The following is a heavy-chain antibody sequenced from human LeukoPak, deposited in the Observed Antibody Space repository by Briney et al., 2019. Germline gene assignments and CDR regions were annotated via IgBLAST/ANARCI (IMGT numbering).Heavy chain of an antibody. D-gene: IGHD2-2*01. CDR2: ISGNGGST. V-gene: IGHV3-23*01. CDR3: AKGNRYCSSTSCYQTSFDY. J-gene: IGHJ4*02. CDR1: GFTYSSYA. Sequence: PGGSLTLSCAASGFTYSSYAMSWVRQAPGKGLEWVSGISGNGGSTYYADSAKGRFTISKDNSKNTLYLQMNSLRAEDTAVYYCAKGNRYCSSTSCYQTSFDYWGQGTLVTVSS.